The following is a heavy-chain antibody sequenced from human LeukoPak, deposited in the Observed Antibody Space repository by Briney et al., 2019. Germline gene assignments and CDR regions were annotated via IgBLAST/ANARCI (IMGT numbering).Heavy chain of an antibody. J-gene: IGHJ4*02. CDR3: AGSWFYRDYFEY. CDR1: GFPFSSYG. V-gene: IGHV3-30*03. CDR2: LSYDGSNE. Sequence: GGSLRLSCAASGFPFSSYGMHWVRQAPGKGLEWVAVLSYDGSNEYYADSVKGRFTISRDNSKNTLYLQMNSLRVEDPAVYYCAGSWFYRDYFEYWGQGTLVTVSS. D-gene: IGHD3-10*01.